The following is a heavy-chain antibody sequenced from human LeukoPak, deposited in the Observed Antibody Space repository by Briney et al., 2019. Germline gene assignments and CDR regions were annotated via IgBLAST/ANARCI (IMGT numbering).Heavy chain of an antibody. Sequence: SETLSLTCTVSGGSISSYYWSWIRQPAGKGLEWIGRIYTSGSTNYNPSLKSRVTMSVDTSKNQFSLKLSSVTAADTAVYYCARGRGLWFGEYGLFDYWGQGTLVTVSS. J-gene: IGHJ4*02. D-gene: IGHD3-10*01. CDR2: IYTSGST. V-gene: IGHV4-4*07. CDR3: ARGRGLWFGEYGLFDY. CDR1: GGSISSYY.